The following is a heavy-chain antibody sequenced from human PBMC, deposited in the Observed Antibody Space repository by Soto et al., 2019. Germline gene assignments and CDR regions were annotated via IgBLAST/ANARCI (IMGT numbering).Heavy chain of an antibody. CDR1: GFTFSNYA. Sequence: QVQLVESGGGVVQPGRSLRLSCAPSGFTFSNYAMHWVRQAPGKGLEWVAVISYDGSNKYYADSVKGRFTISRDNSKNTMYLQMNSLRAEDTAVYYCARDKRDLRFWEWSYYFDYWGQGTLVTVSS. CDR2: ISYDGSNK. J-gene: IGHJ4*02. CDR3: ARDKRDLRFWEWSYYFDY. D-gene: IGHD3-3*01. V-gene: IGHV3-30-3*01.